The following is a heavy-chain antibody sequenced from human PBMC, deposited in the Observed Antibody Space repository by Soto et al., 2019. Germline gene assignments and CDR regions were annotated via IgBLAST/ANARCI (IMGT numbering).Heavy chain of an antibody. J-gene: IGHJ4*02. D-gene: IGHD3-22*01. CDR1: GFTFSSYA. Sequence: SGGPLRLSCAASGFTFSSYAMSWVRQAPGKGLEWVSAISGTGDSTYYADSVKGRFTISRDNSKNTLYLQINSLRAEDTAVYYCAKDRDSSGYYYRNYWGQGTLVTVSS. CDR2: ISGTGDST. V-gene: IGHV3-23*01. CDR3: AKDRDSSGYYYRNY.